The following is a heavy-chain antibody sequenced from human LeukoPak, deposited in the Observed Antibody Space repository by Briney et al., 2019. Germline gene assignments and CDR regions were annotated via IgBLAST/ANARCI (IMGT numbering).Heavy chain of an antibody. D-gene: IGHD2-21*02. J-gene: IGHJ4*02. V-gene: IGHV4-34*01. CDR2: INHSGST. Sequence: SETLSLTCAVYGGSFSGYYWSWIRQPPGKGLEWIGEINHSGSTNYNPSLKSRVTISVDTSKNQFSLKLSSVTAADTAVYYCARGLRGRGIHIVVVTARYFDYWGQGTLVTVSS. CDR3: ARGLRGRGIHIVVVTARYFDY. CDR1: GGSFSGYY.